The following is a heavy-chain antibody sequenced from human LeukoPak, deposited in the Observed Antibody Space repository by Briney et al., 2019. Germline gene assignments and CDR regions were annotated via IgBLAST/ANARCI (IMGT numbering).Heavy chain of an antibody. CDR2: ISSNGGST. J-gene: IGHJ6*03. D-gene: IGHD6-6*01. Sequence: GGSLRLSCAASGFTFSSYAMHWVRQAPGKGLEYVSAISSNGGSTYYANSVKGRFTISRDTSKNTLYLQMGSLRAEDMAVYYCARDFYSSSSEYYYYMDVWGKGTTVTVSS. CDR1: GFTFSSYA. V-gene: IGHV3-64*01. CDR3: ARDFYSSSSEYYYYMDV.